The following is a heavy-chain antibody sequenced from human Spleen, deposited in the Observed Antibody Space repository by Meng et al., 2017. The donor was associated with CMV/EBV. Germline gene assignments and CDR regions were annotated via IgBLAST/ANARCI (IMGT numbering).Heavy chain of an antibody. Sequence: GESLKISCAGSGFNFANYAMTWVRQAPGKGLEWVSTITPGVRTHYADSVKGRFTISRDISKDLLYLEMHSLRAEDTAVYYCARGSGSPFDYWGQGTLVTVSS. CDR2: ITPGVRT. CDR3: ARGSGSPFDY. J-gene: IGHJ4*02. V-gene: IGHV3-23*01. D-gene: IGHD3-10*01. CDR1: GFNFANYA.